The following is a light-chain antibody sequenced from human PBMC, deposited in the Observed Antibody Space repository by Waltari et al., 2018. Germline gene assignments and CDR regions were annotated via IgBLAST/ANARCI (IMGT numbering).Light chain of an antibody. CDR3: QQYLSYPYS. Sequence: DIQMTQSPSSLSASVGDRVTITCRASQGISIYLAWIQQKPGQAPKSLIYAASSLLSGVPSRFSGSGSGTDFTLTITSLQPDDFATYYCQQYLSYPYSFGQGTKLEIK. CDR2: AAS. CDR1: QGISIY. J-gene: IGKJ2*01. V-gene: IGKV1-16*01.